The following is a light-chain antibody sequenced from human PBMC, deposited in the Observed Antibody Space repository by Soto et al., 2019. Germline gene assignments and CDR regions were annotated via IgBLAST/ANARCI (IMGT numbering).Light chain of an antibody. Sequence: QSALTQPPSVSGAPGQRVTISCTGSSSNIGAGYDVHWYQQLPGTAPKLLIYGNSIRPSGVPDRFSGSKSGTSASLAITGLQAEDEADYYCQSYDSSLSGPVVFGGGTQLTVL. V-gene: IGLV1-40*01. CDR2: GNS. CDR3: QSYDSSLSGPVV. J-gene: IGLJ2*01. CDR1: SSNIGAGYD.